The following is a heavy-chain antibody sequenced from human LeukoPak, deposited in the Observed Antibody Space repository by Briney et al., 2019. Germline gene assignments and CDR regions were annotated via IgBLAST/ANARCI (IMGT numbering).Heavy chain of an antibody. D-gene: IGHD2-2*02. J-gene: IGHJ4*02. CDR3: ARHRGDIVVVPAAIDY. CDR2: IYHSGST. V-gene: IGHV4-38-2*02. CDR1: GYSISSGYY. Sequence: SETLSLTCTVSGYSISSGYYWGWIRQPPGKGLEWIGSIYHSGSTYYNPSLKSRVTISVDTSKNQFSLKLSSVTAADTAVYYCARHRGDIVVVPAAIDYWGQGTLVTVSS.